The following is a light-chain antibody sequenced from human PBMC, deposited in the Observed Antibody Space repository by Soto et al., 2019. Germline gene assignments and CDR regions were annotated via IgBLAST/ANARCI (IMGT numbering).Light chain of an antibody. CDR2: DTS. CDR3: HQRYIWPPLT. V-gene: IGKV3-11*01. CDR1: QSVENY. J-gene: IGKJ4*01. Sequence: EIVLTQSPATLSLSPGERATLSCRASQSVENYLAWFQQKRGQAPRLLIYDTSNRVAGIPDRFSGSGSGTDFTPTISSLEPEDFAVYYCHQRYIWPPLTFGGGTKVEIK.